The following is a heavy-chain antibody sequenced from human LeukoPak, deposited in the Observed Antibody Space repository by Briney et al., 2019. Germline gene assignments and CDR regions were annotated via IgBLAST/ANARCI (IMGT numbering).Heavy chain of an antibody. J-gene: IGHJ4*02. CDR3: ARGRLWFGELSSGDY. CDR1: GFIFSNHE. Sequence: GGSLRLSCAAFGFIFSNHEMNWVRQAPGKGLEWVSYISSSGSTIYYADSVKGRFTISRDNAKNSLYLQMNSLRAEDTAVYYCARGRLWFGELSSGDYWGQGTLVTVSS. V-gene: IGHV3-48*03. CDR2: ISSSGSTI. D-gene: IGHD3-10*01.